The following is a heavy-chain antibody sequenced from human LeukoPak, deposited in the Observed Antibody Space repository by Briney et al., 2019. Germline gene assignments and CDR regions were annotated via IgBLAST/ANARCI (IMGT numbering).Heavy chain of an antibody. D-gene: IGHD3-10*01. CDR2: ISERGGST. CDR1: GITLSNYG. J-gene: IGHJ4*02. V-gene: IGHV3-23*01. Sequence: QPGGSLRLSCVVSGITLSNYGMSWVRQAPGKGLEWVSGISERGGSTNYADSVKGRFIISRDTSKNTVYQQMNSLRVEDTAVYFCAKRGIVIRAVIIIGFHKEAYYFDYWGQGILVTVSS. CDR3: AKRGIVIRAVIIIGFHKEAYYFDY.